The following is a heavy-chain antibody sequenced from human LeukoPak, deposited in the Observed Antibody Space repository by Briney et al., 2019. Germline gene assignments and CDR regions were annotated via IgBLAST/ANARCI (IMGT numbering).Heavy chain of an antibody. CDR2: IWYDGSNK. J-gene: IGHJ4*02. D-gene: IGHD3-22*01. V-gene: IGHV3-33*01. CDR1: GFTFSSYG. Sequence: GGSLRLSCAASGFTFSSYGMHWVRQAPGKGLEWVAVIWYDGSNKYYADSVKGRFTISRDNSKNTLYLQMNSLRAEDTAVYYCARDPNYYDSSGYYDYWGQGTLVTVSS. CDR3: ARDPNYYDSSGYYDY.